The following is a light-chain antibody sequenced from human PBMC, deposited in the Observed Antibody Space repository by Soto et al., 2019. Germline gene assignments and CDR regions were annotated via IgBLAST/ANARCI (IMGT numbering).Light chain of an antibody. V-gene: IGKV3-15*01. CDR3: QQYNNWPPWT. J-gene: IGKJ1*01. CDR1: QSVSSN. Sequence: EIAMTQSPATLSVSPGDRATLSCRASQSVSSNLAWYQQKPGQAPRLLIYGASTRATGIPARFSGSGSGTEFTLTISRLQSEDFAVYYCQQYNNWPPWTFGQGTKVEIK. CDR2: GAS.